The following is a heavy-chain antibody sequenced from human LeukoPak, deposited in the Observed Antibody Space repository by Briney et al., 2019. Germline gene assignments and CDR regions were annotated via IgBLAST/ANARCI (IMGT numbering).Heavy chain of an antibody. Sequence: SETLSLTCAVYGGSFSGYYWSWIRQPPGKGLEWIGEINHSGSTNYNPSLKSRVTISVDTSKNQFSLKLSSVTAADTAVYYCARLVEYYDSSGYRRGASYYYYYMDVWGKGTTVTVSS. D-gene: IGHD3-22*01. CDR1: GGSFSGYY. CDR3: ARLVEYYDSSGYRRGASYYYYYMDV. V-gene: IGHV4-34*01. J-gene: IGHJ6*03. CDR2: INHSGST.